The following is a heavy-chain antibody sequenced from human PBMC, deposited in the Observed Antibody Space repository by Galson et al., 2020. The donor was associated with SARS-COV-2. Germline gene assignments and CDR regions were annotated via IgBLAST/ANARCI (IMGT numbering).Heavy chain of an antibody. J-gene: IGHJ4*02. CDR1: GFSFSSHG. CDR2: ISSEVDTK. V-gene: IGHV3-30*18. CDR3: TKGCGNGGNCFYFDH. D-gene: IGHD2-15*01. Sequence: GESLKISCVASGFSFSSHGMHWVRQAPGKGLEWVADISSEVDTKYYADSVRGRFTISRDNSKNTVYLQMNSLRPEDTAIYFCTKGCGNGGNCFYFDHWGQGALVTVAS.